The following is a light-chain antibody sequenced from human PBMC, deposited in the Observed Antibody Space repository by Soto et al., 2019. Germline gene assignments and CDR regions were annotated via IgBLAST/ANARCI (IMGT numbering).Light chain of an antibody. CDR2: AAS. CDR3: QLSYSTPWT. J-gene: IGKJ1*01. V-gene: IGKV1-39*01. Sequence: DIQMTQSPSSLSASVGDIVTITCRASQSISSYLNWYQQKPGKTPKLLIYAASSLQSGVPSRFSGSGSGTDFTLTISSLQPEDFATYYCQLSYSTPWTFGQGTKVEIK. CDR1: QSISSY.